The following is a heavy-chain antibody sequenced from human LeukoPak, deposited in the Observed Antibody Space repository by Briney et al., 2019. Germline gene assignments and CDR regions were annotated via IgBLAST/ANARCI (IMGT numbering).Heavy chain of an antibody. Sequence: SETLSLTCTVSGYSISSGYYWGWIRQSPGKGLEWIGSIYHRGNTYYNPPLKSRVTISVDTSTNQFSLKLTSLTAADTAMYYCARGVVIAPQTFDYWGQGTLVTVSS. CDR1: GYSISSGYY. D-gene: IGHD2-21*01. J-gene: IGHJ4*02. V-gene: IGHV4-38-2*02. CDR2: IYHRGNT. CDR3: ARGVVIAPQTFDY.